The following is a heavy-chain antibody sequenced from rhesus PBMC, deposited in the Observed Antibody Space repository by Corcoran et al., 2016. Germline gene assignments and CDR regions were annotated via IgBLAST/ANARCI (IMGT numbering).Heavy chain of an antibody. V-gene: IGHV4S10*01. Sequence: VVKPSETLSLTCAVSGGSISDSYRWSWIRQPPGKGLEWIGYIYGSSTSTNYNPSLKSRVTISKDTSKNQFSLKLSSVTAADTAVNYCARSSYYYGLDSWGQGVLVTVSS. CDR1: GGSISDSYR. D-gene: IGHD2-15*01. J-gene: IGHJ6*01. CDR2: IYGSSTST. CDR3: ARSSYYYGLDS.